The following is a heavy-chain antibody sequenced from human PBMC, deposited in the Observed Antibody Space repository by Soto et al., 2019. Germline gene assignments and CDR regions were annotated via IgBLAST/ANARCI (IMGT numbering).Heavy chain of an antibody. CDR3: ARDYYGAGSQYYYYGMEV. CDR2: SYHSGGA. CDR1: GDSITSGGYY. D-gene: IGHD3-10*01. J-gene: IGHJ6*02. V-gene: IGHV4-31*03. Sequence: SETLSLTCTVSGDSITSGGYYWSWLRQPPGKGLAWIGYSYHSGGASYNPSLRGRAVISIDTSKNQFSLRLNAVTAADTATYYCARDYYGAGSQYYYYGMEVWGQGTTVTVSS.